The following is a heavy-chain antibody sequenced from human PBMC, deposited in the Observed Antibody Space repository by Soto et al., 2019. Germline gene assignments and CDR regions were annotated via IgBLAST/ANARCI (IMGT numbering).Heavy chain of an antibody. V-gene: IGHV4-39*01. J-gene: IGHJ4*02. CDR2: IYYNGGT. CDR1: GGSISSRSYW. D-gene: IGHD3-16*01. Sequence: QLQLQESGPGLVKPSEPLSLTCTVSGGSISSRSYWWAWTRQPPGKGLEWIGSIYYNGGTNYNPCLRSRGTIYVDTSKNQFSLKVNSVTAADAAVYYCASEAGGAYWGQGTLVTVSS. CDR3: ASEAGGAY.